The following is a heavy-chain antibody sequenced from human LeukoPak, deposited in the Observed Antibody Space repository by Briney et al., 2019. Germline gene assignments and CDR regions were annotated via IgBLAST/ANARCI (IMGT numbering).Heavy chain of an antibody. J-gene: IGHJ3*02. CDR3: AREVTTVTVKRAFDI. CDR2: VSHDGTYE. Sequence: PGRSLRLSCVASGFSISSYDMHWVRQAPGKGLEWVAVVSHDGTYEYYADSVKGRLTISRDISKNTLYLQMNSLRAEDTAVYYCAREVTTVTVKRAFDIWGQGTMVTVSS. D-gene: IGHD4-17*01. CDR1: GFSISSYD. V-gene: IGHV3-30*04.